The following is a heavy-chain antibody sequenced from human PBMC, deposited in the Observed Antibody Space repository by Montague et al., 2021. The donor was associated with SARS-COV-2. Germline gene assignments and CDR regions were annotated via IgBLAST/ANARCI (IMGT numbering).Heavy chain of an antibody. CDR2: MFYTGST. V-gene: IGHV4-39*01. D-gene: IGHD5-12*01. J-gene: IGHJ4*02. Sequence: SETLSLTCTVSGASIKSNMFYWGWIRQSPGRGLEWIGSMFYTGSTDYSPSLKSRVTMSVDSAKNQLSPKMTSVTAADTGVYYCARQRAHSSYGASGYSVEXWGQGILVSVS. CDR1: GASIKSNMFY. CDR3: ARQRAHSSYGASGYSVEX.